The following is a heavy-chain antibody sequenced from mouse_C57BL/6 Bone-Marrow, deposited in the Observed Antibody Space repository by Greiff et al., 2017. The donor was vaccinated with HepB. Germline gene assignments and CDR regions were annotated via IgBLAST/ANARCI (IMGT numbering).Heavy chain of an antibody. CDR2: ISNGGGST. Sequence: DVMLVESGGGLVQPGGSLKLSCAASGFTFSDYYMYWVRQTPEKRLEWVAYISNGGGSTYYPDTVKGRFTISRDNAKNTLYLQMSRLKSEDTAMYYCARLFYYYGSSWFAYWGQGTLVTVSA. D-gene: IGHD1-1*01. CDR1: GFTFSDYY. V-gene: IGHV5-12*01. CDR3: ARLFYYYGSSWFAY. J-gene: IGHJ3*01.